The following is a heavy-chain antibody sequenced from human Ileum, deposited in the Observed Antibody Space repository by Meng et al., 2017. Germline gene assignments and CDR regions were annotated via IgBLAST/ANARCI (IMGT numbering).Heavy chain of an antibody. V-gene: IGHV4-39*01. CDR2: ITYTGNS. CDR3: ARRTGEVDLLDY. CDR1: GGSVTSSSYD. Sequence: QLQLQESGPGLVKPTETLSLPCIVSGGSVTSSSYDWGWIRQPPGKGLEWIGGITYTGNSYTTPSLKTRLTTSLDTSKNQFSLRLNSLTAADTAVYYCARRTGEVDLLDYWGQGTLVTVSS. D-gene: IGHD7-27*01. J-gene: IGHJ4*02.